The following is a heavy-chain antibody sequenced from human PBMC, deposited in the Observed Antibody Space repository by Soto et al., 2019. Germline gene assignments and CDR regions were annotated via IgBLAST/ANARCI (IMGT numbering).Heavy chain of an antibody. Sequence: QVQLVESGGGVVQPGRSLRLSCAASGFTFSSYGMHWVRQAPGKGLEWVAVISYDGSNKYYADSVKGRFTISRDNSKNTLYLQMNSLRAEDTAVYYCATPGGYDLGAYYFDYWGQGTLVTVSS. CDR3: ATPGGYDLGAYYFDY. CDR2: ISYDGSNK. D-gene: IGHD5-12*01. CDR1: GFTFSSYG. V-gene: IGHV3-30*03. J-gene: IGHJ4*02.